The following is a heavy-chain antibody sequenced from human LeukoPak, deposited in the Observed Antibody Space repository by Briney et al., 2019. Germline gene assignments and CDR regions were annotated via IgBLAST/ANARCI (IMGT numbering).Heavy chain of an antibody. Sequence: GSLRLSCAASGFTFSSYEMNWVRQAPGKGLEWVSYISSSGRTMYYADSVKGRFTFSRDNAKNSLYLQMNSLRAEDTAVYYCARESGLTMVRGTFDYWGQGTLVTVSS. CDR1: GFTFSSYE. V-gene: IGHV3-48*03. J-gene: IGHJ4*02. CDR3: ARESGLTMVRGTFDY. CDR2: ISSSGRTM. D-gene: IGHD3-10*01.